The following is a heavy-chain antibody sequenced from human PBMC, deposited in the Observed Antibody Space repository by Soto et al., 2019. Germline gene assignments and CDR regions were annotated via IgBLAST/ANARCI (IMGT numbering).Heavy chain of an antibody. J-gene: IGHJ4*02. CDR2: THHRGST. D-gene: IGHD3-16*02. Sequence: SETLSLTCTVSCGSISGYYWSWIRQPPGRGLEWIGYTHHRGSTNYSPSLKSRVAISLDTSENQFSLKVSSVTAADTAVYYCARIGGYHGPLDYWGQGTPVT. CDR3: ARIGGYHGPLDY. CDR1: CGSISGYY. V-gene: IGHV4-59*01.